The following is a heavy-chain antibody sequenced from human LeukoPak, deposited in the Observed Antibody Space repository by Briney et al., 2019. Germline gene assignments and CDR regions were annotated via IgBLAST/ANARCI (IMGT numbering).Heavy chain of an antibody. CDR1: GFTFSDYY. D-gene: IGHD1-1*01. V-gene: IGHV3-11*04. J-gene: IGHJ4*02. Sequence: PGGSLILSCAASGFTFSDYYMSWIRQAPGKGLKWVSYISSSGSTIYYADSVKGRFTISRDNAKNSLYLQMNSLRAGDTAVYYCASTPFNENFDYWGQGTLVTVSS. CDR2: ISSSGSTI. CDR3: ASTPFNENFDY.